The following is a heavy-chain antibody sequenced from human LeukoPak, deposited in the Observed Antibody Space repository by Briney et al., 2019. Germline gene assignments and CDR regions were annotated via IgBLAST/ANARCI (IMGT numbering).Heavy chain of an antibody. Sequence: SETLSLTCSVSGGSMSSYYWSWIRQPAGKGLEWIGRIYTTGNTNYNPSLKSRVTISVDTSKNQFSLKLDSVAAADTAVYYCARGIGTINFDYWGQGVLVTVSS. CDR1: GGSMSSYY. D-gene: IGHD1-7*01. CDR2: IYTTGNT. CDR3: ARGIGTINFDY. V-gene: IGHV4-4*07. J-gene: IGHJ4*02.